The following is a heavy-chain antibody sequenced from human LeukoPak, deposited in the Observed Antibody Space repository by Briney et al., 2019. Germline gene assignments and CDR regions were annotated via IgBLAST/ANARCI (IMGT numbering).Heavy chain of an antibody. J-gene: IGHJ1*01. CDR1: GFTFSSYA. Sequence: GGSLRLSCAASGFTFSSYAMSWVRQAPGKGLEWVSAISGSGGSTYYADSVKGRFTISRDNSKNTLYVQMNSLRAEDTAVYNCAKDQTGQLWPETFRHWGQGTLVTVSS. CDR2: ISGSGGST. V-gene: IGHV3-23*01. CDR3: AKDQTGQLWPETFRH. D-gene: IGHD5-18*01.